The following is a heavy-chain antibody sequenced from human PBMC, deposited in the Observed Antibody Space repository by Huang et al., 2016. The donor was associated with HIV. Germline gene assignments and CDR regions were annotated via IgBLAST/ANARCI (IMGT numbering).Heavy chain of an antibody. CDR2: INHSGST. Sequence: QVQLQQWGAGLLKPSETLSLTCAVYGGSFSGYYWSWIRQPPGKGLEWIGEINHSGSTNYNPSLKSGVTISVDTSKNQFSLKLSSVTAADTAVYYCARVRHSAAAGTSPESFDYWGQGTLVTVSS. CDR3: ARVRHSAAAGTSPESFDY. V-gene: IGHV4-34*01. J-gene: IGHJ4*02. D-gene: IGHD6-13*01. CDR1: GGSFSGYY.